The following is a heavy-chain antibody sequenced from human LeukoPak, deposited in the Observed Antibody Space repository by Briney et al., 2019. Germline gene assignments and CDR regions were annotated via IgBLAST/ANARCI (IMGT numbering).Heavy chain of an antibody. V-gene: IGHV1-69*13. CDR1: GGTFISYA. Sequence: ASVKVSCKASGGTFISYAISWVRQAPGQGLEWMGGIIPIFGTANYAQKFQGRVTITADESTSTAYMELSSLRSEDTAVYYCARRGDFWSGSYHGIYGMDVWGQGTTVTVSS. J-gene: IGHJ6*02. CDR2: IIPIFGTA. D-gene: IGHD3-3*01. CDR3: ARRGDFWSGSYHGIYGMDV.